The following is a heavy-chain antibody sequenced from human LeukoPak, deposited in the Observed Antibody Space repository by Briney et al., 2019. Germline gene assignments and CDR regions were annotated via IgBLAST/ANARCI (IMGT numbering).Heavy chain of an antibody. CDR3: ANRGSDSGYDSAAPS. Sequence: ASVKVSCKASGYTFTSYGISWARQAPGQGLEWMGWISAYNGNTNYAQKLQGRVTMTTDTSTSTAYMELRSLRSDDTAVYYCANRGSDSGYDSAAPSWGQGTLVTVSS. CDR1: GYTFTSYG. V-gene: IGHV1-18*01. D-gene: IGHD5-12*01. J-gene: IGHJ5*02. CDR2: ISAYNGNT.